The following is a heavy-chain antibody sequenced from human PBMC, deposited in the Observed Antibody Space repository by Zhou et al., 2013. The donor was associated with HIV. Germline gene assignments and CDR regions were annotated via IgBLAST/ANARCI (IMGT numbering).Heavy chain of an antibody. V-gene: IGHV1-2*02. D-gene: IGHD6-19*01. CDR3: ARGPRIAVAGTSNYYYYYGMDV. CDR2: INPNSGGT. J-gene: IGHJ6*02. CDR1: GYTFTGYY. Sequence: QVQLVQSGAEVKKPGASVKVSCKASGYTFTGYYMHWVRQAPGQGLEWMGWINPNSGGTNYAQKFQGRVTMTRDTSISTAYMELSRLRSDDTAVYYCARGPRIAVAGTSNYYYYYGMDVWGQGTTVTVSS.